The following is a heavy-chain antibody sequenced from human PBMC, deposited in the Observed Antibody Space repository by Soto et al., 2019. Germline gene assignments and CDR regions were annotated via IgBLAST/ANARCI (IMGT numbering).Heavy chain of an antibody. CDR3: AREVGYGDFSAALLD. D-gene: IGHD2-21*02. CDR2: IITLFGTS. Sequence: VQLMQSGAEVKKPGSSVKVSCKASGGTFSSHSINWVRQAPGQGLEWMGGIITLFGTSNYAQNFQGRVMITAVQSTSTAYMELNSLTSDDTAVYYCAREVGYGDFSAALLDWGQGTLVTVSS. V-gene: IGHV1-69*01. CDR1: GGTFSSHS. J-gene: IGHJ4*02.